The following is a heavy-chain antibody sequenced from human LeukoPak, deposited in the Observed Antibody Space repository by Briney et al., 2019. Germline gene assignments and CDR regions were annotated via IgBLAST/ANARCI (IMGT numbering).Heavy chain of an antibody. Sequence: GESLKISCKGSGYRFTNYWIGWVRQMPGKGLELMGIIYPDDSDTRYGPSFQGQVTISADKSISTAYLRWSSLKASDTAIYYCARGGFCTGTSCYLAWFDPWGQGTLVTVSS. D-gene: IGHD2-2*01. CDR3: ARGGFCTGTSCYLAWFDP. CDR1: GYRFTNYW. CDR2: IYPDDSDT. J-gene: IGHJ5*02. V-gene: IGHV5-51*01.